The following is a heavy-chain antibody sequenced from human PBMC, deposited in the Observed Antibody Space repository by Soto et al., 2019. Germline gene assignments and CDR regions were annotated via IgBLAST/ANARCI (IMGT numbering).Heavy chain of an antibody. Sequence: PSETLSLTCTVSGGSISSSSYYWGWIRQPPGKGLEWIGSIYYSGSTYYNPSLKSRVTISVDTSKNQFSLKLSSVTAADTAVYYCARHRGESLAFFDYWGQGTLVTVSS. CDR3: ARHRGESLAFFDY. CDR1: GGSISSSSYY. V-gene: IGHV4-39*01. CDR2: IYYSGST. D-gene: IGHD3-16*01. J-gene: IGHJ4*02.